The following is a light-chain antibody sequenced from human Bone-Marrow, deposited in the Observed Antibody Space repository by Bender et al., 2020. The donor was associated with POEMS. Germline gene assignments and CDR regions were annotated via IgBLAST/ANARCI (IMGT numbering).Light chain of an antibody. CDR2: GYN. Sequence: QSVLTQPPSVSGAPGQMVTISCPGSSSNTGSGYDINWYQHLPGTAPKLLIYGYNNRPSGVPDRFSGSKSGTSASLAITGLQAEDEGDYYCQSYDNSLGGWVFGGGTKLTVL. CDR1: SSNTGSGYD. V-gene: IGLV1-40*01. CDR3: QSYDNSLGGWV. J-gene: IGLJ3*02.